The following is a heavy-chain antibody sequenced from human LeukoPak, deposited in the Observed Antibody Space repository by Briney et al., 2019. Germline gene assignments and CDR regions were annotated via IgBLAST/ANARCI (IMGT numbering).Heavy chain of an antibody. V-gene: IGHV3-30*02. CDR2: IRYDGSNK. CDR1: GFTFSSYG. Sequence: AGGSLRPSCAASGFTFSSYGMHWVRQAPGKGLEWVAFIRYDGSNKYYADSVKGRFTISRDNSKNTLYLQMNSLRAEDTAVYYCANIRETFNDAFDIWGQGTMVTVSS. J-gene: IGHJ3*02. D-gene: IGHD3-10*01. CDR3: ANIRETFNDAFDI.